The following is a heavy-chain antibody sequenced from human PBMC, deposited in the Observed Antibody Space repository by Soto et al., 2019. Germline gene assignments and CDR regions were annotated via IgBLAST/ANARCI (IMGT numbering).Heavy chain of an antibody. D-gene: IGHD2-15*01. CDR3: AKSLGYCSGGSCSHYYYYYGMDV. Sequence: GGSLRLSCAASRFTFSSYAMSWVRQAPGKGLEWVSAISGSGGSTYYADSVKGRFTISRDNSKNTLYLQMNSLRAEDTAVYYCAKSLGYCSGGSCSHYYYYYGMDVWGQGTTVTVSS. CDR2: ISGSGGST. V-gene: IGHV3-23*01. CDR1: RFTFSSYA. J-gene: IGHJ6*02.